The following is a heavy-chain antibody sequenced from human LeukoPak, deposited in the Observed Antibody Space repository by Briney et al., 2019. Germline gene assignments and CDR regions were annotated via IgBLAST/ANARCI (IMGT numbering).Heavy chain of an antibody. Sequence: GASVKVSCKASGYTFTSYGISWVRQAPGQGLEWMGWISAYNGNTNYAQKLQGRVTMITDTSTSTAYMELRSLRSDDTAVYYCARGYCGGDCYSDNWFDPWGQGTLVTVSS. CDR2: ISAYNGNT. CDR3: ARGYCGGDCYSDNWFDP. J-gene: IGHJ5*02. CDR1: GYTFTSYG. V-gene: IGHV1-18*01. D-gene: IGHD2-21*01.